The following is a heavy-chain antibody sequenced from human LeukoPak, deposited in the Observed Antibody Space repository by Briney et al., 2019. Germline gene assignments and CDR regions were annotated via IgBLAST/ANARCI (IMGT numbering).Heavy chain of an antibody. D-gene: IGHD3-9*01. V-gene: IGHV4-31*03. CDR2: IYYSGST. Sequence: SETLSLTCTVSGGSISSGGYYWSWIRQHPGKGLEWIGYIYYSGSTYYNPSLKSRVTISVDTSKNQFSLKLSSVTAADTAVYYCARANPPRGRQLRYFDWLSSTGNWFDPWGQGTLVTVSS. CDR3: ARANPPRGRQLRYFDWLSSTGNWFDP. J-gene: IGHJ5*02. CDR1: GGSISSGGYY.